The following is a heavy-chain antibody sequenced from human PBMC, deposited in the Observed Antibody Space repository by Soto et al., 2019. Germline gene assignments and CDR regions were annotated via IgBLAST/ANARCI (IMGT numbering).Heavy chain of an antibody. CDR2: IYYSGST. D-gene: IGHD2-2*01. J-gene: IGHJ6*02. CDR3: RGYCSSTSCYGPYYYYGMDV. CDR1: GGSISSGDYY. Sequence: SETLSLTCTVSGGSISSGDYYWSWIRQPPGKGLEWIGYIYYSGSTYYNPSLKSRVTISVDTSKNQFSLKLSSMTAADTAVYYCRGYCSSTSCYGPYYYYGMDVWGQGTTVTVSS. V-gene: IGHV4-30-4*01.